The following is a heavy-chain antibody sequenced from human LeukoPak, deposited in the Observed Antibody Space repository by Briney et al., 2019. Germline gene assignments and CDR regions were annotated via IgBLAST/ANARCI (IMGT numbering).Heavy chain of an antibody. Sequence: GESLKISCKGSGYSFTNYWLGWVRQMPGKGLEWMGIIYPGDSDTRYSPSFQGQVTFSADKAINTASLQWSSLKASDTAIYYCARFGSPSTEFDSWGQGTLVTVSS. J-gene: IGHJ4*02. V-gene: IGHV5-51*03. CDR1: GYSFTNYW. D-gene: IGHD4-11*01. CDR2: IYPGDSDT. CDR3: ARFGSPSTEFDS.